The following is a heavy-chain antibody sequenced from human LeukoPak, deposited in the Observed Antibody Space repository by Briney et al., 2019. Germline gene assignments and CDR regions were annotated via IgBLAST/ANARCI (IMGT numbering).Heavy chain of an antibody. Sequence: GGSLRLSCAASGFTFRSYALSWVRQAPGEGPEWVSAVSSGGDLTYYADSVKGRFTISRDNSKNTLYLQMNSLRAEDTAVYYCAKGSLRDDYYDSSGYPRTGYFDYWGQGTLVTVSS. CDR2: VSSGGDLT. J-gene: IGHJ4*02. D-gene: IGHD3-22*01. CDR3: AKGSLRDDYYDSSGYPRTGYFDY. V-gene: IGHV3-23*01. CDR1: GFTFRSYA.